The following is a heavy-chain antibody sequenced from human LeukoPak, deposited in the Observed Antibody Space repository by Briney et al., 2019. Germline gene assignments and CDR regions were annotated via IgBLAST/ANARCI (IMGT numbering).Heavy chain of an antibody. J-gene: IGHJ4*02. Sequence: GGSLRLSCAASGFTFSSYAMHWVRQAPGKGLEWVAVISYDGSNKYYADSVKGRFTISRDNSKNTLYLQMNSLRAEDTAVYYCARGEGYFWSGYHFDYWGQGTLVTVSS. CDR2: ISYDGSNK. D-gene: IGHD3-3*01. V-gene: IGHV3-30*04. CDR1: GFTFSSYA. CDR3: ARGEGYFWSGYHFDY.